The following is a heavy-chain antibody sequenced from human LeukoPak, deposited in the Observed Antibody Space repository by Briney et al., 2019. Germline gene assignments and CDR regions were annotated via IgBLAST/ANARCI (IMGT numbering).Heavy chain of an antibody. CDR3: ARGVVVIANAADY. CDR2: IRYDGSNK. J-gene: IGHJ4*02. V-gene: IGHV3-30*02. Sequence: GGSLRLSCAASGFTFSSYGMHWVRQAPGKGLEWVAFIRYDGSNKYYADSVKGRFTISRDNSKNTLYLQMNSLRAEDTAVYYCARGVVVIANAADYWGQGTLVTVSS. D-gene: IGHD2-21*01. CDR1: GFTFSSYG.